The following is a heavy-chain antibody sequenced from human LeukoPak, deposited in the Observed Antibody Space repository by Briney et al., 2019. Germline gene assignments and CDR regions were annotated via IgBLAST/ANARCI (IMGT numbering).Heavy chain of an antibody. CDR3: ARADSVPAGDYHYWYMDV. J-gene: IGHJ6*03. D-gene: IGHD2-2*01. CDR2: IKPNSGDT. V-gene: IGHV1-2*02. CDR1: GFTLTNY. Sequence: GASVKVSFTSSGFTLTNYIHWVRQDPRQGLQWMGWIKPNSGDTDYAQKFQGRVTMTRDTSISTVYMELSSLRSDDTAVYYCARADSVPAGDYHYWYMDVWGEGTMVTVSS.